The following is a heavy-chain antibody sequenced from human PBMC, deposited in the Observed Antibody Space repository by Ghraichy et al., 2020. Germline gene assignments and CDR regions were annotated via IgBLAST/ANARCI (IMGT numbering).Heavy chain of an antibody. V-gene: IGHV1-2*02. D-gene: IGHD6-6*01. CDR3: AREDLAARQATGSDY. Sequence: ASVKVSCKASGYTFTGYYMHWVRQAPGQGLEWMGWINPNSGGTNYAQKFQGRVTMTRDTSISTAYMELSRLRSDDTAVYYCAREDLAARQATGSDYWGQGTLVTVSS. J-gene: IGHJ4*02. CDR2: INPNSGGT. CDR1: GYTFTGYY.